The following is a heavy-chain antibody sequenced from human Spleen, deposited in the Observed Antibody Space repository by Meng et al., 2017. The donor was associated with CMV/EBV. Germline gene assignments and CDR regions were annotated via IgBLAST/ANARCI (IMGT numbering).Heavy chain of an antibody. V-gene: IGHV3-48*04. D-gene: IGHD3-22*01. Sequence: GESLKISCAASGFAFNSFSMNWVRQAPGQGLEWVSYISISSSTIYYADSVKGRFTISRDNAKNSLYLQMNSLRAEDTAVYYCARDFRLFYYDSSGYQDYWGQGTLVTVSS. J-gene: IGHJ4*02. CDR1: GFAFNSFS. CDR3: ARDFRLFYYDSSGYQDY. CDR2: ISISSSTI.